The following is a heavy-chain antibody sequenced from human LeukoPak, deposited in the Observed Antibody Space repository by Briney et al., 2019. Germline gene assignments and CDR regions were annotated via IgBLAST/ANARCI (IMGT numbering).Heavy chain of an antibody. CDR1: GGSFSGYY. V-gene: IGHV4-34*01. CDR2: INHSGST. D-gene: IGHD3-3*01. CDR3: ARNGHYGFWSGYLNYYYYGMDV. J-gene: IGHJ6*02. Sequence: SETLSLTCAVYGGSFSGYYWSWIRQPPGKGLEWIGEINHSGSTNYNPSLKSRVTISVDTSKNQFSLKLSSVTAADTAVYYCARNGHYGFWSGYLNYYYYGMDVWGQGTTVTVSS.